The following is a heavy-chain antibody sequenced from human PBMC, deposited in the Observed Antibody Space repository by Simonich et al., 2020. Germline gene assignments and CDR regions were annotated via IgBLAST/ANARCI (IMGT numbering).Heavy chain of an antibody. CDR2: MNHNIGNT. Sequence: QVQLVQSGAEVKKPGASVKVSCKASGYTFTSYDINWVRQATGQGLEGMGWMNHNIGNTGYAQKFQGRVTITRNTSISTAYMELSSLRSEDTAVYYCARTYSGSYYYFDYWGQGTLVTVSS. V-gene: IGHV1-8*03. J-gene: IGHJ4*02. D-gene: IGHD1-26*01. CDR1: GYTFTSYD. CDR3: ARTYSGSYYYFDY.